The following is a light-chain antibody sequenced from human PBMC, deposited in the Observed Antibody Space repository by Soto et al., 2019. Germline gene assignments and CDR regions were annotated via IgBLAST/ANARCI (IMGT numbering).Light chain of an antibody. CDR1: QSVSSN. CDR2: GAS. V-gene: IGKV3-15*01. Sequence: EIVIAYSSGTLSFSPVERATLSCRASQSVSSNLAWYQQKPGQAPRLLIYGASTRATGIPAKFSGGGSGTEFTLTISSLQSEDFAIYYCQQYKNGWTFGQGTKVDIK. J-gene: IGKJ1*01. CDR3: QQYKNGWT.